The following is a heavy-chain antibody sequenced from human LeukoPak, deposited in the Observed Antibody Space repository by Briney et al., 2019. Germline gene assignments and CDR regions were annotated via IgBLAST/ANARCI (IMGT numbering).Heavy chain of an antibody. Sequence: PGGSLRLSCAASGLTFSTYWMSWVRQAPGKGLEWVSVIYSGGSTYYADSVKGRFTISRDNSKNTLYLQMNSLRAEDTAVYYCATAGSGSSPYYYYGMDVWGQGTTVTVSS. CDR1: GLTFSTYW. CDR3: ATAGSGSSPYYYYGMDV. J-gene: IGHJ6*02. D-gene: IGHD3-22*01. CDR2: IYSGGST. V-gene: IGHV3-66*01.